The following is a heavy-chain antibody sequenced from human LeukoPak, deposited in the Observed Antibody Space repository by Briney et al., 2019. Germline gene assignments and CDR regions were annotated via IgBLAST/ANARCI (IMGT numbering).Heavy chain of an antibody. CDR2: IYYSGST. CDR1: GGSISSYY. J-gene: IGHJ4*02. D-gene: IGHD3-10*01. V-gene: IGHV4-59*01. Sequence: SETLSLTCTVSGGSISSYYWSWVRQPPGKGLEGIGYIYYSGSTNYNPSLKSRVTISVDTSKNQSSLKLSSVTAADTAVYYCARGCLGDYYGSGSYCFDYWGQGTLVTVSS. CDR3: ARGCLGDYYGSGSYCFDY.